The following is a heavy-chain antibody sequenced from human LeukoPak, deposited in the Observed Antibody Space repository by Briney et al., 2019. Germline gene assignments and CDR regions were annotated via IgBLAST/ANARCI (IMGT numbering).Heavy chain of an antibody. D-gene: IGHD1-26*01. CDR3: ARHGHDTGNFYAHFDY. CDR1: GXSIRSNY. V-gene: IGHV4-59*08. J-gene: IGHJ4*02. CDR2: INYSGNT. Sequence: SETLSLTCTVSGXSIRSNYWSWIRQTPGKGLEWIAYINYSGNTNNNPSLKSRVTISVDTSKSQFSLKLSSVTAADTAVYYCARHGHDTGNFYAHFDYWGQGALVTVSS.